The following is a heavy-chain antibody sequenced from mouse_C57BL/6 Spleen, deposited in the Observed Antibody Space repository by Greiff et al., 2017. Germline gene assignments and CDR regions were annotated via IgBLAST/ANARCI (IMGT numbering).Heavy chain of an antibody. CDR2: ISSGSSTI. CDR3: ARIAWFAY. V-gene: IGHV5-17*01. J-gene: IGHJ3*01. CDR1: VFTFSDYG. Sequence: EVQVVESGGGLVKPGGSLTLSCAASVFTFSDYGMHWVRQAPEKGLEWVAYISSGSSTIYSADTVTVRFTISRDNAKNTLFLLMTSLRSEDTAMYYCARIAWFAYWGEGTLVTVSA.